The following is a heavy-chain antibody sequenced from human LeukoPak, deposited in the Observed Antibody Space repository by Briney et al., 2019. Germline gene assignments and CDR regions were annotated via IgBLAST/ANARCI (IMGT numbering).Heavy chain of an antibody. V-gene: IGHV1-2*02. CDR3: ARGPYVPFPNWYFDL. D-gene: IGHD3-10*02. CDR2: INPNSGGT. J-gene: IGHJ2*01. Sequence: ASVKVSCKASEYTFTGYYMHWVRRAPGQGLEWMGWINPNSGGTHYAPKFQGRVTMTRDTSISTGYMELSRLRSDDTAVYYCARGPYVPFPNWYFDLWGRGTLVTVSS. CDR1: EYTFTGYY.